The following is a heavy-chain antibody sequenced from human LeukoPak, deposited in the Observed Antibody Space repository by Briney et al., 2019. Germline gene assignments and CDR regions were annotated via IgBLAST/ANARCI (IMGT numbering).Heavy chain of an antibody. V-gene: IGHV3-23*01. CDR1: GFTFATYA. CDR3: AKDRRSDGSGSPSGYMDV. Sequence: GGSLRLSCVVSGFTFATYAMTWVRQTPGKGLDWVSSISGSGGNTYNADSVKGRFTISRDNSKNTLYLQMNSLRAEDTAVYYCAKDRRSDGSGSPSGYMDVWGKGTTVTVSS. CDR2: ISGSGGNT. D-gene: IGHD3-10*01. J-gene: IGHJ6*03.